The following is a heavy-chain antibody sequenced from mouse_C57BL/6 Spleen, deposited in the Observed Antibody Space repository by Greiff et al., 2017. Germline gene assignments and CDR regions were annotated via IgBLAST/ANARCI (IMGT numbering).Heavy chain of an antibody. V-gene: IGHV1-66*01. CDR2: IYPGSGNT. CDR1: GYSFTSYY. CDR3: AITDYYGSSSVDY. D-gene: IGHD1-1*01. J-gene: IGHJ2*01. Sequence: QVQLKESGPELVKPGASVKISCKASGYSFTSYYIHWVKQRPGQGLEWSGWIYPGSGNTKYNEKFKGKATLTADTSSSTAYMQLSSLTSEDSAVYYCAITDYYGSSSVDYWGQGTTLTVSS.